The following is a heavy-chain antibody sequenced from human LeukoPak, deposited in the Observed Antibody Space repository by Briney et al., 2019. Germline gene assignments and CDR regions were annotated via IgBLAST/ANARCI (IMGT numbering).Heavy chain of an antibody. CDR2: ISAYNGNT. V-gene: IGHV1-18*04. J-gene: IGHJ4*02. CDR1: GYTFTSYY. CDR3: ARSPRTGDFDY. D-gene: IGHD7-27*01. Sequence: GASVKVSCKASGYTFTSYYMHWVRQAPGQGLEWMGWISAYNGNTNYAQKLQGRVTMTTDTSTSTAYMELRSLRSDDTAVYYCARSPRTGDFDYWGQGTLVTVSS.